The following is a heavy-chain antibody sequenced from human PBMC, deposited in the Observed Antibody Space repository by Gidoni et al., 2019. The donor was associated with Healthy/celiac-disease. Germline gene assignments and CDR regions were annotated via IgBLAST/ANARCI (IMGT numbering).Heavy chain of an antibody. Sequence: QVQLQQWGAGLLKPSATLSLTCAVPGGSFSGYYWSWIRQPPGKGLEWIGEINHSGSTNYNPSLKSRVTISVDTSKNQFSLKLSSVTAADTAVYYCARGREVADFDYWGQGTLVTVSS. J-gene: IGHJ4*02. V-gene: IGHV4-34*01. D-gene: IGHD6-19*01. CDR3: ARGREVADFDY. CDR1: GGSFSGYY. CDR2: INHSGST.